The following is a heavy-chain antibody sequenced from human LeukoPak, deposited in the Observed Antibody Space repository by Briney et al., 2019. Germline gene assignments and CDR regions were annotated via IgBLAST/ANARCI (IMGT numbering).Heavy chain of an antibody. J-gene: IGHJ6*02. Sequence: SETLSLTCTVSGGSISSGGYSWSWIRQPPGKGLEWIGEINHSGSTNYNPSLKSRVTISVDTSKNQFSLKLSSVTAADTAVYYCARVLDSSGWYRQYYYYYGMDVWGQGTTVTVSS. CDR3: ARVLDSSGWYRQYYYYYGMDV. CDR2: INHSGST. V-gene: IGHV4-39*07. D-gene: IGHD6-19*01. CDR1: GGSISSGGYS.